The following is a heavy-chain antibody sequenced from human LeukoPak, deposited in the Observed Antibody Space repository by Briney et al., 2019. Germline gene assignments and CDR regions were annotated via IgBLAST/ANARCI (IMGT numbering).Heavy chain of an antibody. J-gene: IGHJ4*01. CDR3: AKRGRSSWYFDY. V-gene: IGHV4-61*08. D-gene: IGHD6-13*01. Sequence: PSQTLSLTCAVSGGSISSGGYSWSWIRQPPGKGLEWIGYIHYSGTTNYNPSLKSRVTISVDTSKNQLSLKLSSMTAADTAVYFCAKRGRSSWYFDYWGHGTQVTVSS. CDR1: GGSISSGGYS. CDR2: IHYSGTT.